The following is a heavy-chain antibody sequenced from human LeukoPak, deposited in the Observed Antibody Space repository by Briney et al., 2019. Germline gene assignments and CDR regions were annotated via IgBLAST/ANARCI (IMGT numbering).Heavy chain of an antibody. CDR2: ISGSGGST. CDR1: GFTFSSFE. Sequence: GGSLRLSCAASGFTFSSFEMNWVRQAPGKGLEWVSAISGSGGSTYYADSVKGRFTISRDNSKNTLYLQMNSLRAEDTAVYYCAKDITGPGYWGQGTLVTVSS. CDR3: AKDITGPGY. V-gene: IGHV3-23*01. J-gene: IGHJ4*02. D-gene: IGHD1-20*01.